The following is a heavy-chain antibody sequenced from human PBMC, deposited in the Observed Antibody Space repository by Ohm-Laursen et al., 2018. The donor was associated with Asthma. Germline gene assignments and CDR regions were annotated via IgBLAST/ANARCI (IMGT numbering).Heavy chain of an antibody. Sequence: ASVKVSCKTSGYTFTSYAMHWVRQAPGQRLEWMGWINAGNGNTKYSQKFQGRVTITRDTSASTAYMELSSLRSEDTAVYYCARESSSWYYLNDYWGQGTLVTVSS. CDR3: ARESSSWYYLNDY. V-gene: IGHV1-3*01. D-gene: IGHD6-13*01. CDR1: GYTFTSYA. J-gene: IGHJ4*02. CDR2: INAGNGNT.